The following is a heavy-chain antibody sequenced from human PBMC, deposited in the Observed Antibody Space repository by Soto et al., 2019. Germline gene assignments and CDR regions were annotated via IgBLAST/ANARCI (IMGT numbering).Heavy chain of an antibody. Sequence: PSQTLSLTCVISGEIVSSNSAAWNWIRQSPSRGLEWLGRTYYRSRWYRDYTVSVRSRITINPDTSKNQFSLQLNSVTLEDTAVYYCATGGLIWFGKSPPSFYNWLDPWGKGTPVTVSS. V-gene: IGHV6-1*01. CDR1: GEIVSSNSAA. D-gene: IGHD3-10*01. J-gene: IGHJ5*02. CDR3: ATGGLIWFGKSPPSFYNWLDP. CDR2: TYYRSRWYR.